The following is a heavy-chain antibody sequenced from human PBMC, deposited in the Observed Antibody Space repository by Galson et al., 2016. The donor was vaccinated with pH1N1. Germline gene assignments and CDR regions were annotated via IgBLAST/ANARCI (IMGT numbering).Heavy chain of an antibody. V-gene: IGHV3-7*01. Sequence: SLRLSCATSAFTFRSYWMTWVRQAPGKGLGWVANINQDGSEKYYVDSVKGRFTVSRDNAKNSLYLEMNSRRDEDTAVYFCARKKWSDEGGRRAHYYSYEMDVWGQGTTVTVSS. CDR3: ARKKWSDEGGRRAHYYSYEMDV. CDR1: AFTFRSYW. J-gene: IGHJ6*02. D-gene: IGHD2-8*01. CDR2: INQDGSEK.